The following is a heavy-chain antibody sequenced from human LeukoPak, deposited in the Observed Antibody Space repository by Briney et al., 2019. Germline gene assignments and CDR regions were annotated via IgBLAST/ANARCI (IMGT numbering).Heavy chain of an antibody. Sequence: RPGGSLRLSCAASGFTFDDYAMSWVRQTPGKGLEWVSGTNWDGGRTGYADSVKGRFTISRDNAKNSLYLQMNSLRVEDTAMYYCARDGFRRPPTPYCGGDCPLDYWGQGTLVSVSS. D-gene: IGHD2-21*02. CDR1: GFTFDDYA. CDR3: ARDGFRRPPTPYCGGDCPLDY. CDR2: TNWDGGRT. J-gene: IGHJ4*02. V-gene: IGHV3-20*04.